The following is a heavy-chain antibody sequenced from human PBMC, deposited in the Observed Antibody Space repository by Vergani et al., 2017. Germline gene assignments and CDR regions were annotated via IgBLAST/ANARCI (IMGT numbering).Heavy chain of an antibody. CDR2: IHTGGST. CDR1: GQSIRSGSHY. CDR3: ARGDNSGYYFRDYFDF. J-gene: IGHJ4*02. D-gene: IGHD3-22*01. V-gene: IGHV4-61*02. Sequence: QVKLQESGPGLLKPSQTLSLTCTVSGQSIRSGSHYWSWIRQPAGKGPEWIGHIHTGGSTDLNPSFKSRVSISVDTSKSQFSLKLNSVTAADTAIYYCARGDNSGYYFRDYFDFWGQGTLVTVSS.